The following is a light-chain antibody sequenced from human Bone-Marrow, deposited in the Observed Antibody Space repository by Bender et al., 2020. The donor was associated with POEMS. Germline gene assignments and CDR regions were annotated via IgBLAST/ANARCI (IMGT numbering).Light chain of an antibody. V-gene: IGLV3-10*01. J-gene: IGLJ3*02. Sequence: SYKLTQAPSVSVSPGQTARITCSGDALSKQYVYWYQHKPGQAPVLVIYEDSKRPSGIPERFSGSSSGTMATLTISGAQVEDEADYYCYSPDSSGPCVFGGGTKLTVL. CDR3: YSPDSSGPCV. CDR2: EDS. CDR1: ALSKQY.